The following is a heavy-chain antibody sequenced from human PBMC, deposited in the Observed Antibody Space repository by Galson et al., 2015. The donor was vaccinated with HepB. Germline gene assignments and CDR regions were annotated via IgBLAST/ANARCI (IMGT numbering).Heavy chain of an antibody. CDR1: GGSFSGYY. D-gene: IGHD2-2*01. J-gene: IGHJ6*03. CDR2: INHSGST. CDR3: ARVIVVVPAALTTPHEYYYYYYMDV. Sequence: ETLSLTCAVYGGSFSGYYWSWIRQPPGKGLEWIGEINHSGSTNYNPSLKSRVTISVDTSKNQFSLKLSSVTAADTAVYYCARVIVVVPAALTTPHEYYYYYYMDVWGKGTTVTVSS. V-gene: IGHV4-34*01.